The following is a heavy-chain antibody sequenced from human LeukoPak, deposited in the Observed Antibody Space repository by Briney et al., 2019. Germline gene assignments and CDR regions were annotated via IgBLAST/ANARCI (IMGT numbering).Heavy chain of an antibody. D-gene: IGHD4-4*01. V-gene: IGHV1-18*01. Sequence: ASVKASRKASGYTFTSYGISWVRQAPGQGLEWMGWISAYNGNTNYAQKLQGRVTMTTDTSTSTAYMELRSLRSDDTAVYYCARDYILPYYFDYWGQGTLVTVSS. CDR2: ISAYNGNT. CDR3: ARDYILPYYFDY. J-gene: IGHJ4*02. CDR1: GYTFTSYG.